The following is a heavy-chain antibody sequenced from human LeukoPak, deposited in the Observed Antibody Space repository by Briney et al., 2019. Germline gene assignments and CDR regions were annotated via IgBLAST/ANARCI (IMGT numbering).Heavy chain of an antibody. CDR3: AKGRGIVVVTGPDY. V-gene: IGHV3-23*01. CDR2: ISGSGGST. D-gene: IGHD2-21*02. J-gene: IGHJ4*02. CDR1: GFTFSNYA. Sequence: GGSLRLSCAASGFTFSNYAMNWVRQAPGKGLEWVSGISGSGGSTYYADSVKGRFTISRDNSKNTLYLQMNSLRAEDTAVYYCAKGRGIVVVTGPDYWGQGTLVTVSS.